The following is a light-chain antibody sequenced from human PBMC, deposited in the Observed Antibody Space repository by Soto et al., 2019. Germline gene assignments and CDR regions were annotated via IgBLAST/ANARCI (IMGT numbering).Light chain of an antibody. CDR3: QQYNNWTWT. V-gene: IGKV3-15*01. CDR1: QSVSSN. CDR2: GAS. Sequence: EIVMTQSPATLSVSPGERATLTCRASQSVSSNLAWYQQKPGQAPRLLIHGASTRAPGFPARFSGSGAGTEFTRTISSLQSEDVEVYYCQQYNNWTWTFGQGTQVDTK. J-gene: IGKJ1*01.